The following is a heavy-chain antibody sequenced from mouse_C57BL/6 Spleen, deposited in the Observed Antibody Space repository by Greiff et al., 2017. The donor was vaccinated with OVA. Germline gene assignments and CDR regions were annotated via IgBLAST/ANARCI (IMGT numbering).Heavy chain of an antibody. J-gene: IGHJ2*01. CDR1: GYAFTNYL. V-gene: IGHV1-54*01. Sequence: QVQLKESGAELVRPGTSVKVSCKASGYAFTNYLIEWVKQRPGQGLEWIGVINPGSGGTNYNEKFKGKATLTADKSSSTAYMQLSSLTSEDSAVYFCARSTMVTTIYFDYWGQGTTLTVSS. CDR2: INPGSGGT. D-gene: IGHD2-2*01. CDR3: ARSTMVTTIYFDY.